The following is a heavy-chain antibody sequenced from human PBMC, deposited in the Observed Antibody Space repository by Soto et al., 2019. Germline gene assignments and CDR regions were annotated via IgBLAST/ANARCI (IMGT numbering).Heavy chain of an antibody. D-gene: IGHD4-17*01. CDR2: IYYSGST. CDR3: ARGGDYGDDAPENWFDP. Sequence: QVQLQESGPGLVKPSQTLSLTCTVSGGSISSGDYYWSWIRQPPGKGLEWIGYIYYSGSTYYNPSLKSRVTISVATSKNQFSLKLSSVTAADTAVYYCARGGDYGDDAPENWFDPWGQGTLVTVSS. J-gene: IGHJ5*02. CDR1: GGSISSGDYY. V-gene: IGHV4-30-4*01.